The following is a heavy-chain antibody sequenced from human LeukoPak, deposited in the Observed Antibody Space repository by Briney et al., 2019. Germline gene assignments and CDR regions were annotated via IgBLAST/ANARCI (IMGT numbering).Heavy chain of an antibody. CDR2: ISSSSSYI. V-gene: IGHV3-21*01. D-gene: IGHD6-19*01. Sequence: GGSLRLSCAASGFTFSSYWMHWVRQAPGKGLEWVSSISSSSSYIYYADSVKGRFTISRDNAKNSLYLQMNSLRAEDTAVYYCARVYRIAVADDYWGQGTLVTVPS. CDR3: ARVYRIAVADDY. J-gene: IGHJ4*02. CDR1: GFTFSSYW.